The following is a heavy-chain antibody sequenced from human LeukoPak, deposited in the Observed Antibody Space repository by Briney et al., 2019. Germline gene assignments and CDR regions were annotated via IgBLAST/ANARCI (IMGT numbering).Heavy chain of an antibody. V-gene: IGHV3-74*01. J-gene: IGHJ4*02. Sequence: GPSLRLSCAASGSTFSKSWMRWVSHDPGKGLVWVSRIRADGDTSYADSVRGRFSISRDNTKNSLYLQMSSLRAEDTAVYYCTPQPRAKQITFDYWGQGTLVTVSS. CDR2: IRADGDT. D-gene: IGHD1-14*01. CDR1: GSTFSKSW. CDR3: TPQPRAKQITFDY.